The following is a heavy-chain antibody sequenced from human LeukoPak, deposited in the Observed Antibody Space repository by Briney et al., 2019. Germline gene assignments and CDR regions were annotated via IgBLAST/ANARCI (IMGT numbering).Heavy chain of an antibody. CDR2: IYYSGST. V-gene: IGHV4-59*01. CDR3: ARATYYYDSSGYYPIDAFDI. J-gene: IGHJ3*02. CDR1: GGSISSYY. D-gene: IGHD3-22*01. Sequence: SETLSLTCTVSGGSISSYYWSWIRQPPGKGLEWIGYIYYSGSTNYNPSLKSRVTISVDTSKNQFSLKLSSVTAADTAVYYCARATYYYDSSGYYPIDAFDIWGQGTMVTVSS.